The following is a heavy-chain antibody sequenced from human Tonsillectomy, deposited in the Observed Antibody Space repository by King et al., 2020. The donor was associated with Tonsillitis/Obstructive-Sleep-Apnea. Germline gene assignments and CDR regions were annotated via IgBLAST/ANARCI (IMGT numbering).Heavy chain of an antibody. V-gene: IGHV3-74*01. CDR3: AREIQGYYGMDV. J-gene: IGHJ6*02. D-gene: IGHD5-18*01. CDR1: GFTFSSYW. Sequence: DVQLVESGGGLVQPGGSLRLSCVASGFTFSSYWMHWVRQAPGKGLVWVSRINSDGSSTSYADSVKGRFTISRDNAKNTLYLQMNSLRAEDTAVYYCAREIQGYYGMDVWGQGTTVTVSS. CDR2: INSDGSST.